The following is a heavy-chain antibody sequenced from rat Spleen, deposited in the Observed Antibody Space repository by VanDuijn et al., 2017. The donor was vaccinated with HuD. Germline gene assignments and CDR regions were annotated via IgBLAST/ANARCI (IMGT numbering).Heavy chain of an antibody. V-gene: IGHV5-7*01. D-gene: IGHD3-2*01. J-gene: IGHJ3*01. CDR2: ITSGDSNT. CDR1: GFTFTGFA. Sequence: EVQLVESGGGLVQPGRSLKLSCAASGFTFTGFAMAWVRQAPKKGLEWVATITSGDSNTYYPDSVKGRFTISRDNAKRTLYLQMDSLRSEDTATYYCSTYSDFGTSPFAFWGHGTLVTVSS. CDR3: STYSDFGTSPFAF.